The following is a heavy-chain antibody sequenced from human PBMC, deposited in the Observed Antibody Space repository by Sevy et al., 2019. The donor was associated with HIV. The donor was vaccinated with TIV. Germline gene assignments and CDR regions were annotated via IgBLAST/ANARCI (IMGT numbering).Heavy chain of an antibody. V-gene: IGHV3-21*01. CDR1: GFTFRNYN. J-gene: IGHJ6*02. CDR2: ISSSSYI. Sequence: GGSLRLSCAASGFTFRNYNMNWVRQAPGKGLKWVSSISSSSYIYYADPVKGRFTISRDNAKNSLYLQMNSLRAEDTAVYYCARDLSPQGIWNTYHSSGRYGMDVWGQGTTVTVSS. D-gene: IGHD3-22*01. CDR3: ARDLSPQGIWNTYHSSGRYGMDV.